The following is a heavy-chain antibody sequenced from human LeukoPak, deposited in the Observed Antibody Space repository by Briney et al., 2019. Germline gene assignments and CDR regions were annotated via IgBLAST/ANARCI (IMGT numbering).Heavy chain of an antibody. Sequence: ASVKVSCKTSGYTFSEYSIHWVRQAPGQGLEWMGWIKPTSGDTEYAQRFQGRVTLTRDTSSSAVYMVLSRMTSDDTAVYYCARKNLGLSDTWYYNFYGLDVWGQGTTITVSS. V-gene: IGHV1-2*02. CDR2: IKPTSGDT. D-gene: IGHD1-26*01. J-gene: IGHJ6*02. CDR3: ARKNLGLSDTWYYNFYGLDV. CDR1: GYTFSEYS.